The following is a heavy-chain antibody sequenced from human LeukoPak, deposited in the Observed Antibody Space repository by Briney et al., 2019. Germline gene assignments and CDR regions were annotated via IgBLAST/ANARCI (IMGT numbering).Heavy chain of an antibody. Sequence: GGSLRLSCAASGFTFSSYAMHWVRQAPGKGLEGVAVISYDGSNKYYADSVKGRFTISRDNSKNTLYLQMNSLRAEDTAVYYCARVSSSWYNAFDIWGQGKMVTVSS. CDR2: ISYDGSNK. CDR1: GFTFSSYA. V-gene: IGHV3-30-3*01. CDR3: ARVSSSWYNAFDI. J-gene: IGHJ3*02. D-gene: IGHD6-13*01.